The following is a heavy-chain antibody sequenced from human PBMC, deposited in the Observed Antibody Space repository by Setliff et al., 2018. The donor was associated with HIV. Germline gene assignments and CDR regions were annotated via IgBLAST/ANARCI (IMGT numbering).Heavy chain of an antibody. CDR1: GFTFSSSW. Sequence: GGSLRLSCAASGFTFSSSWMGWVRQSSGKGLEWVANIKPDEGEKFYLDSVRGRFTISRDNAKNSLYLQMNSLRADGTAVYYCAALTVRTNPVYGVISTRFDPWGQGSLVTVSS. V-gene: IGHV3-7*03. CDR3: AALTVRTNPVYGVISTRFDP. D-gene: IGHD2-8*01. CDR2: IKPDEGEK. J-gene: IGHJ5*02.